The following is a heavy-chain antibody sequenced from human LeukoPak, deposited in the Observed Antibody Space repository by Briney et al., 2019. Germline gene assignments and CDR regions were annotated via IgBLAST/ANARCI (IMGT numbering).Heavy chain of an antibody. CDR3: TTRRDSSRAFDI. D-gene: IGHD3-22*01. J-gene: IGHJ3*02. V-gene: IGHV3-15*01. Sequence: GGSLRLSCAASGFTFSNAWMSWVRQAPGKGLEWVGRIKSKTDGGSTDYAAPVKGRFTISRDDSKNTLYLHMNSLKTEDTAVYYCTTRRDSSRAFDIWGQGTMVTVSS. CDR1: GFTFSNAW. CDR2: IKSKTDGGST.